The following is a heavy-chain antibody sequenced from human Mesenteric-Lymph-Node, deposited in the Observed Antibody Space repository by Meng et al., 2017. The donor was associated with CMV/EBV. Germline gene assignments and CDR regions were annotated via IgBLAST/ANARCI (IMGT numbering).Heavy chain of an antibody. V-gene: IGHV1-2*06. J-gene: IGHJ4*02. CDR2: INPNSGGT. D-gene: IGHD3-10*01. CDR3: ARDGDYYGSGGY. Sequence: CKASGYTFTAYYVHWVRQAPGQGLEWMGRINPNSGGTNYAQKFQGRVTMTRDSSTSTAYMELSGLTSDDSAEYYCARDGDYYGSGGYWGQGTLVTVSS. CDR1: GYTFTAYY.